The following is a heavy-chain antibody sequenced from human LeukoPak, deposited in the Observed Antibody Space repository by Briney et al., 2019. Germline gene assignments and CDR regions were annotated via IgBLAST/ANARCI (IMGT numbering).Heavy chain of an antibody. CDR3: TKRPSTDGYNS. CDR1: GFTFSTYA. J-gene: IGHJ5*02. V-gene: IGHV3-23*01. CDR2: ISGSGDNT. D-gene: IGHD5-24*01. Sequence: GGSLRLSCAVSGFTFSTYAMSWVRQAPGKGLEWVSVISGSGDNTYYADSVKGRFTISRDNFKNTLYLQMNSLRAEDTALYYCTKRPSTDGYNSWGQGTLVTVSP.